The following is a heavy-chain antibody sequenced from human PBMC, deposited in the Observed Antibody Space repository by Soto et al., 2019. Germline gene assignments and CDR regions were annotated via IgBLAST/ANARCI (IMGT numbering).Heavy chain of an antibody. CDR1: GFTCTDYY. CDR2: ISSSGSTI. D-gene: IGHD6-13*01. Sequence: GGSLRLSCAASGFTCTDYYMSWIRQAPGKGLEWVSYISSSGSTIYYADSVKGRFTISRENAKNSLYLQMNSLRAGDTAVYYCAREARQQLDRQEEDSYYYYGMDVWGQGTTVNVSS. J-gene: IGHJ6*02. CDR3: AREARQQLDRQEEDSYYYYGMDV. V-gene: IGHV3-11*04.